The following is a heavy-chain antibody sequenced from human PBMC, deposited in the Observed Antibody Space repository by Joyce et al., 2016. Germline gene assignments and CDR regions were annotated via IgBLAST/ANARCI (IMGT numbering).Heavy chain of an antibody. CDR1: GYIFTTYG. Sequence: QVQLVQSGSEVKKPGASVEVSCKASGYIFTTYGISWVRQAPGQGFEWMGWISAHHGNTKYAQKFQGRVTMTIDTSTSTAYMELESLRSDVTAVYYCARDIHYYNSSGYYWGAFDIWGQGTMVSVSS. J-gene: IGHJ3*02. D-gene: IGHD3-22*01. V-gene: IGHV1-18*01. CDR2: ISAHHGNT. CDR3: ARDIHYYNSSGYYWGAFDI.